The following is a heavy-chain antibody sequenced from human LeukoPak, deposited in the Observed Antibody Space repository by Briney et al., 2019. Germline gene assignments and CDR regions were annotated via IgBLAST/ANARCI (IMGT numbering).Heavy chain of an antibody. CDR1: GGTFSSYA. J-gene: IGHJ6*02. Sequence: SVKVSCKASGGTFSSYAISWVRQAPGQGLEWMGRIIPILGITNYAQKFQGRVTITPDKSTSTAYMELSSLRSEDTAVYYCARGNRHGEVGYYYYRMDVWGQGATVTVSS. CDR3: ARGNRHGEVGYYYYRMDV. V-gene: IGHV1-69*04. D-gene: IGHD4-17*01. CDR2: IIPILGIT.